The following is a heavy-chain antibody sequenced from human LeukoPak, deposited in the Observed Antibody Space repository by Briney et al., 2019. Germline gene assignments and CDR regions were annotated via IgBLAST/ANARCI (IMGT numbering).Heavy chain of an antibody. D-gene: IGHD3-10*01. CDR1: GFTFSSYA. V-gene: IGHV3-30-3*01. J-gene: IGHJ4*02. CDR3: ARDILLWFGESQFDY. CDR2: ISYDGSNK. Sequence: GRSLRLSCAASGFTFSSYAMHWVRQAPGKGLEGVAVISYDGSNKYYADSVKGRFTISRDNSKNTLYLQMNSLRAEDTAVYYCARDILLWFGESQFDYWGQGTLVTVSS.